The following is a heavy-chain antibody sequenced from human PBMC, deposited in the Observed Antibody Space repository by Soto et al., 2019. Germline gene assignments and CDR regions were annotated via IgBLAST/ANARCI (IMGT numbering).Heavy chain of an antibody. Sequence: LRLSCAASGFTFSSYAMHWVRQAPGKGLEWVAVISYDGSNKYYADSVKGRFTISRDNSKNTLYLQMNSLRAEDTAVYYCARDLRWLQYFDYWGQGTLVTVSS. J-gene: IGHJ4*02. CDR3: ARDLRWLQYFDY. CDR1: GFTFSSYA. D-gene: IGHD5-12*01. CDR2: ISYDGSNK. V-gene: IGHV3-30-3*01.